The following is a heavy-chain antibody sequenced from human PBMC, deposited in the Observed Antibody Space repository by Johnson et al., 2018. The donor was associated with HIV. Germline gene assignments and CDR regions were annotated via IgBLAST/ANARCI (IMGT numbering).Heavy chain of an antibody. CDR1: GFTFSSYW. Sequence: VQLVESGGGLVQPGGSLRLSCAASGFTFSSYWMSWVRQAPGKGLEWVANIKQDGSEKYYVDSVKGRFTISRDNAKNTLHLQMNSLRAEDTAVYYCAREEEIAVAGGSAFDIWGQGTMVTVSS. J-gene: IGHJ3*02. CDR3: AREEEIAVAGGSAFDI. V-gene: IGHV3-7*01. CDR2: IKQDGSEK. D-gene: IGHD6-19*01.